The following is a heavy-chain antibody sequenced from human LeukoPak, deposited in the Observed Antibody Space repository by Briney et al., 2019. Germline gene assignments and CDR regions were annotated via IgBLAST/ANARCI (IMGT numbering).Heavy chain of an antibody. D-gene: IGHD5-18*01. Sequence: SETLSLTCTVSGGSISSSSYYWGWIRQPPGKGLEWIGSIYYSGSTYYNSSLKSRVTISVDTSKNQFSLKLSSVTAADTAVYYCARLYGYSYGYHPDYWGQGTLVTVSS. V-gene: IGHV4-39*01. J-gene: IGHJ4*02. CDR1: GGSISSSSYY. CDR2: IYYSGST. CDR3: ARLYGYSYGYHPDY.